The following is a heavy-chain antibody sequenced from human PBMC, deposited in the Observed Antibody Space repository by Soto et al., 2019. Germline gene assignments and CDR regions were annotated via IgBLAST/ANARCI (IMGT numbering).Heavy chain of an antibody. CDR1: GGSFSGYY. Sequence: SETLSLTCAVYGGSFSGYYWSWIRQPPGKGLEWIGEINHSGSTNYNPSPKSRVTISVDTSKNQFSLKLSSVTAADTTVYYCARDHPSHYWNHYYGMDVWGQGTTVTVSS. J-gene: IGHJ6*02. CDR3: ARDHPSHYWNHYYGMDV. V-gene: IGHV4-34*01. CDR2: INHSGST. D-gene: IGHD3-10*01.